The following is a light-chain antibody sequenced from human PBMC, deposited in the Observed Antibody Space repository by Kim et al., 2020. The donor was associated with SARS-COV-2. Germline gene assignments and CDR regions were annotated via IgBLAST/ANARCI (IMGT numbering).Light chain of an antibody. CDR2: KAS. Sequence: ASLGDRVTITCRASQSISSWLAWYQQKPGKAPKLLIYKASSLESGVPSRFSGSGSGTEFTLTISSLQPDDFATYYCQQYNSYWWTFGQGTKVDIK. CDR1: QSISSW. J-gene: IGKJ1*01. CDR3: QQYNSYWWT. V-gene: IGKV1-5*03.